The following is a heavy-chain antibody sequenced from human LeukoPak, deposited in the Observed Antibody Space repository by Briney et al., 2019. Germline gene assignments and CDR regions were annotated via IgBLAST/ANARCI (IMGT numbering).Heavy chain of an antibody. J-gene: IGHJ6*03. CDR1: GFTFSTYW. Sequence: GGSLRLSCAVSGFTFSTYWMSWVRQAPGKGLEWVTNVNPDGSDKYYLDSVKGRFTISRDNAKNSLYLQMNSLRVDDTAVYYCARDIVVRGISYYYYMDVWGKGTTVTVSS. D-gene: IGHD3-10*01. CDR2: VNPDGSDK. V-gene: IGHV3-7*01. CDR3: ARDIVVRGISYYYYMDV.